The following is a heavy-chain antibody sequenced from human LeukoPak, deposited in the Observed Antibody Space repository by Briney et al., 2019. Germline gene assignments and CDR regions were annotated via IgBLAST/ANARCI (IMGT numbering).Heavy chain of an antibody. D-gene: IGHD2-2*01. CDR2: MNPNSANT. J-gene: IGHJ6*02. CDR1: GYTFSNYD. V-gene: IGHV1-8*01. Sequence: GASVKVSCKASGYTFSNYDINWVRQAYGQGLEWMGWMNPNSANTGYAQKFQGRVTMTTNTSINTAYMELSSLRSEDTALYYSARGGTRYCASTSCSDYYYYGVDVWGQGTTVTVSS. CDR3: ARGGTRYCASTSCSDYYYYGVDV.